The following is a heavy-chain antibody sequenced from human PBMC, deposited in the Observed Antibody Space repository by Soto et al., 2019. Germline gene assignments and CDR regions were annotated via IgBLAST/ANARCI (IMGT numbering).Heavy chain of an antibody. CDR3: ARDHRWGYEYGDYGDS. V-gene: IGHV3-20*04. CDR1: GFGFDEYG. Sequence: EVSLVESGGGVVRPGGSLRLSCAASGFGFDEYGMSWVRQGPGKGLEWVSGINRHGDSTGYADSVKGRFTISRDNAKNSLYLQMNGLRAEDTAFYYCARDHRWGYEYGDYGDSWGQGNLVTVSS. D-gene: IGHD4-17*01. J-gene: IGHJ4*02. CDR2: INRHGDST.